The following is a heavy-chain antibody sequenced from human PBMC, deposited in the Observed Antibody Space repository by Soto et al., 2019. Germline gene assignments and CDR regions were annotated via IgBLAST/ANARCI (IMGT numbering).Heavy chain of an antibody. V-gene: IGHV1-18*01. CDR2: ISAYNGNT. D-gene: IGHD3-22*01. Sequence: ASVKVSCKASGYTFTSYGISWVRQAPGQGLEWMGWISAYNGNTNYAQKLQGRVTMTTDTSTSTAYMELRSLRSDDTAVYYCARDSGIYRHDSSGYYYYYGMDVWGQGTTVTVSS. CDR3: ARDSGIYRHDSSGYYYYYGMDV. CDR1: GYTFTSYG. J-gene: IGHJ6*02.